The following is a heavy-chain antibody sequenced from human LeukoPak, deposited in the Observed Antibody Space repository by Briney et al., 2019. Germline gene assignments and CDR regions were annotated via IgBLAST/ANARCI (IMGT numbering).Heavy chain of an antibody. J-gene: IGHJ4*02. CDR2: ISYDGSNK. Sequence: GGSLRLSCAASGFTFSSYAMHWVRQAPGKGLEWVAVISYDGSNKYYADSVKGRFTISRDNSKNTLYLQMNSLRAEDTAVYYCARDLSPRTYPGAFDYWGQGTLVTVSS. CDR3: ARDLSPRTYPGAFDY. D-gene: IGHD2-2*01. V-gene: IGHV3-30-3*01. CDR1: GFTFSSYA.